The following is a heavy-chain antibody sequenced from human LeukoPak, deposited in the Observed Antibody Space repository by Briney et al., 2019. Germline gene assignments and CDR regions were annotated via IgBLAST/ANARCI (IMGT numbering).Heavy chain of an antibody. CDR1: GITLSNYG. CDR3: AKRGVVIRVILVGFHKEAYYFDS. D-gene: IGHD3-22*01. J-gene: IGHJ4*02. CDR2: ISDSGGRT. V-gene: IGHV3-23*01. Sequence: GGSLRLSCAVSGITLSNYGMSWVRQAPGKGLEWVAGISDSGGRTNYADSVKGRFTISRDNHKNTLYLQMNSLRAEDTAVYFCAKRGVVIRVILVGFHKEAYYFDSWGQGAPVTVSS.